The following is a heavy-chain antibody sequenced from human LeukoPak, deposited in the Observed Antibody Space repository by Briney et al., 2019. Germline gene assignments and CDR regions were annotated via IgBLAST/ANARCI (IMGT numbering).Heavy chain of an antibody. CDR2: MYYSGST. CDR3: AKEVRPNDY. V-gene: IGHV4-59*08. J-gene: IGHJ4*02. CDR1: GGSISSYY. Sequence: SETLSLTCTVSGGSISSYYWSWIRQPPGKGLEWIGSMYYSGSTNYKPSLKSRVTISVDTSKNQFSLKLSSVTAADTAVYCCAKEVRPNDYWGQGTLVTVSS. D-gene: IGHD1-1*01.